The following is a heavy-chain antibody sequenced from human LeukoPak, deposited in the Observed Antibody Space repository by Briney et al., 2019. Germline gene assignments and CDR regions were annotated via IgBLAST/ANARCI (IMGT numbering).Heavy chain of an antibody. Sequence: TGGSLRLSGAASGFTFSSYSMNWVRQAPGKGLEWVSSISSSSSYIYYADSVKGRFTISRDNAKNSLYLQMNSLRAEDTAVYYCAKGPWSGYYTPCFDPWGQGTLVTVSS. CDR1: GFTFSSYS. D-gene: IGHD3-3*01. J-gene: IGHJ5*02. CDR2: ISSSSSYI. V-gene: IGHV3-21*01. CDR3: AKGPWSGYYTPCFDP.